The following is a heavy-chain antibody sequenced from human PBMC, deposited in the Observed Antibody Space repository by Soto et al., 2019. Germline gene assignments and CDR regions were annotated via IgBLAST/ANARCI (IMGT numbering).Heavy chain of an antibody. D-gene: IGHD2-2*03. CDR2: KKTDGNEV. CDR1: GFIFSSSW. V-gene: IGHV3-7*03. CDR3: ARESLLKPIPFYGYYYYAMDV. Sequence: GGSLRLSCAASGFIFSSSWMPWVRPAPVKGLDCVANKKTDGNEVYYADSVKGRFTIFRDDPRYFQCLQMSSLRAEDTAVYYCARESLLKPIPFYGYYYYAMDVWVQGTTVTVSS. J-gene: IGHJ6*02.